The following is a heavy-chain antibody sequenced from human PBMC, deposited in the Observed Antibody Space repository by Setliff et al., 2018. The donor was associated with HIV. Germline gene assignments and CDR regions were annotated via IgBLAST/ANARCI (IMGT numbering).Heavy chain of an antibody. V-gene: IGHV4-34*01. CDR3: VRTTYIFQFLQWSPESSLYYYYMDA. J-gene: IGHJ6*03. CDR1: GGSFPAYY. D-gene: IGHD3-3*01. Sequence: PSETLSLTCAVYGGSFPAYYWNWIRQPPGKGLEWIGEINYEGDTTYNPSLKSRVNMFIDTSKKQFSLKVASVTAADTAVYYCVRTTYIFQFLQWSPESSLYYYYMDAWGKGTTVTVSS. CDR2: INYEGDT.